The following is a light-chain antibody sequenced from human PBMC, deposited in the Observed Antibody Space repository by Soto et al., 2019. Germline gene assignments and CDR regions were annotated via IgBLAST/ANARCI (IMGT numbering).Light chain of an antibody. CDR3: TSYTSSSTLRV. CDR1: SSDIGSYDY. CDR2: GVS. Sequence: QSALTQPASVSGSPGQSITISCTGISSDIGSYDYVSWYQQHPGKAPKLIIYGVSNRPSGVSNRFSGSKSGNTASLTISGRQAEDEADYYCTSYTSSSTLRVFGGGTKLAVL. V-gene: IGLV2-14*01. J-gene: IGLJ3*02.